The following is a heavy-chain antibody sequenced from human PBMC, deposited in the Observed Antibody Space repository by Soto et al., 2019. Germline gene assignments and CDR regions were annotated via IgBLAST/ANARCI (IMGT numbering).Heavy chain of an antibody. J-gene: IGHJ5*02. CDR2: IYYSGST. D-gene: IGHD2-15*01. V-gene: IGHV4-30-4*08. Sequence: QVQLQESGPGLVKPSQTLSLTCTVSGGSISSGGYYWSWIRQHPGKGLEWIGYIYYSGSTHYNPSLKSRVTISADTSKNQFSLKLRSVTAADTAVYYCARSLIVVMVATIPGWSDPWGLGARVTVSS. CDR1: GGSISSGGYY. CDR3: ARSLIVVMVATIPGWSDP.